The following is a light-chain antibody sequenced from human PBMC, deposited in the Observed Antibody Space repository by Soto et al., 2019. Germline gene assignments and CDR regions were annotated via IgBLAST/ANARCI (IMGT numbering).Light chain of an antibody. Sequence: QSVLTQPPSVSAAPGQKVTISCSGSSSNIGNNYVSWYQQLPGTAHKLLIYENNKRPSGIPDRFSGSKSGTSATLGITGLQTGDEADYYCGTWDSSLSAAVFGGGTKLAVL. CDR1: SSNIGNNY. CDR3: GTWDSSLSAAV. CDR2: ENN. J-gene: IGLJ3*02. V-gene: IGLV1-51*02.